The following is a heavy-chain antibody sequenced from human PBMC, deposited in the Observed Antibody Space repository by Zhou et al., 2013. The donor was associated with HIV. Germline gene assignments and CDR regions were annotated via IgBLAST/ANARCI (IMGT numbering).Heavy chain of an antibody. CDR2: IYHSGKT. CDR3: ARVAHSIAAADDHFDY. J-gene: IGHJ4*02. V-gene: IGHV4-38-2*01. D-gene: IGHD6-13*01. Sequence: QVQLQESGPGLVKPSETLSLTCAVSSYSISSGFYWGWIRQPPGKGLEWIGSIYHSGKTHYNPSLKSRVTISVDTSKNQFSLKLSSVTAADTAVYYCARVAHSIAAADDHFDYWGQGTLVTVSS. CDR1: SYSISSGFY.